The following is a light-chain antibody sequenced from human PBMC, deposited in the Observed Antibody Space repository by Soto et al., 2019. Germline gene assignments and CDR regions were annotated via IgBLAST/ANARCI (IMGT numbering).Light chain of an antibody. Sequence: QSVLTQPASVSGSPGQSITISCSGTNSDVGGYTYVSWYQQHPGKAPKLMIFDVSNRPSGVSNRFSGSKSGNTASLTISGLQAEDEADYYCSSYTSSSTFGVFGGGTKLTVL. CDR1: NSDVGGYTY. CDR3: SSYTSSSTFGV. V-gene: IGLV2-14*01. CDR2: DVS. J-gene: IGLJ3*02.